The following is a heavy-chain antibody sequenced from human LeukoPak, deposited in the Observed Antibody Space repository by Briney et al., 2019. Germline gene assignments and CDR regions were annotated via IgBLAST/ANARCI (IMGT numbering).Heavy chain of an antibody. J-gene: IGHJ4*02. Sequence: SETLSLTCAVSGYSIRSGYYWGWIRQPPGKGLEWIGSIYHSGSTYYNPSLKSRVTISVDTSKNQFSLELSSVTAADTAVYYCARLGDRETTPEGNFDYWGQGTLVTVSS. V-gene: IGHV4-38-2*01. CDR2: IYHSGST. CDR3: ARLGDRETTPEGNFDY. D-gene: IGHD3-16*01. CDR1: GYSIRSGYY.